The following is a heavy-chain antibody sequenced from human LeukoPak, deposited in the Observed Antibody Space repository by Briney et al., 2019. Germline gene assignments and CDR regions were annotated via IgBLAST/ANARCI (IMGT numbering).Heavy chain of an antibody. D-gene: IGHD5-18*01. J-gene: IGHJ4*02. CDR3: ARGRVYSYGEFDY. Sequence: SETLSLTCSVSGDSSSSYYWSWIRQPPGKGLEWIGYIYYSGSTNYNPSLKSRVTISVDTSKNQFSLKLSSVTAADTAVYYCARGRVYSYGEFDYWGQGTLVTVSS. CDR1: GDSSSSYY. V-gene: IGHV4-59*01. CDR2: IYYSGST.